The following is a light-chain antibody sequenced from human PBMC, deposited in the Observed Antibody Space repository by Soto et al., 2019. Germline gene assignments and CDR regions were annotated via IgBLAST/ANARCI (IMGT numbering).Light chain of an antibody. CDR1: QSVSIN. V-gene: IGKV3-15*01. CDR3: QQYNNWPPYT. CDR2: GAS. J-gene: IGKJ2*01. Sequence: EIVMTQSPATLSVSPGERATLSCRASQSVSINLAWYQQKPGQAPRLLIYGASTRATGIPARFSGSGSGTEFTHTISSLQSEDFAVYYCQQYNNWPPYTFGQGTKLEIK.